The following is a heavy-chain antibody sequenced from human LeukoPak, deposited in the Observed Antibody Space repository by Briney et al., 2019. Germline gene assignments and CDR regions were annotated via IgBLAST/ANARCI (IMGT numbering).Heavy chain of an antibody. CDR1: GFTFSSYA. CDR3: ARGRRGYSGYDYFDY. Sequence: GGSLRLSCAASGFTFSSYAMHWVRQAPGKGLECVSAISSNGGSTYYANSVKGRFTISRDNSKNTLYLQMGSLRAEDMAVYYCARGRRGYSGYDYFDYWGQGTLVTVSS. CDR2: ISSNGGST. D-gene: IGHD5-12*01. V-gene: IGHV3-64*01. J-gene: IGHJ4*02.